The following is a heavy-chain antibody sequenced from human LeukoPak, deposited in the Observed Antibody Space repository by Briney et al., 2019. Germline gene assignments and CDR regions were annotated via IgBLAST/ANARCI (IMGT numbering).Heavy chain of an antibody. CDR1: GGSFSGYY. Sequence: PSETLSLTCAVYGGSFSGYYWSWIRQPPGKGLEWIGEINHSGSTNYNPSLKSRVTISVDTSKNQFSLKLSSVTAADTAVYYCARSFGSDSSGYYYPYWGRGNLVTVSS. CDR3: ARSFGSDSSGYYYPY. J-gene: IGHJ4*02. V-gene: IGHV4-34*01. CDR2: INHSGST. D-gene: IGHD3-22*01.